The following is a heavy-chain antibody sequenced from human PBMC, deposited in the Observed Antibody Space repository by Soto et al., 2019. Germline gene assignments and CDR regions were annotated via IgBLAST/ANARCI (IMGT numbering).Heavy chain of an antibody. CDR3: ARGGRGSGLYFLYYFDL. CDR2: IYHTGST. CDR1: AGSLSNYY. J-gene: IGHJ4*02. V-gene: IGHV4-59*01. D-gene: IGHD6-19*01. Sequence: QVQLQESGPGLVKPSETLSLTCSVSAGSLSNYYWTWIRQSPGMGLEWIGEIYHTGSTKYNPSLKSRVAISVDMSQNQFSLPLSSVTPADTAVYYCARGGRGSGLYFLYYFDLWGQGTLITVSS.